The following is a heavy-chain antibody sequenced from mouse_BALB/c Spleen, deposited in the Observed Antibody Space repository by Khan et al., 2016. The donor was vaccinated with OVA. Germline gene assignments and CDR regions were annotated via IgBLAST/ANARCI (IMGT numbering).Heavy chain of an antibody. Sequence: EVELVESGGGLVQPGGSRKLSCAASGFTFTSYGMHWIRQAPEKGLEWVAYISSDSNTIYYADTVKGRFTISRDNPKNTLFLQMTSLRSGDTAMYFCATSYFDGYYFDYWGQGTTLTVSS. V-gene: IGHV5-17*02. J-gene: IGHJ2*01. CDR1: GFTFTSYG. CDR3: ATSYFDGYYFDY. D-gene: IGHD1-1*01. CDR2: ISSDSNTI.